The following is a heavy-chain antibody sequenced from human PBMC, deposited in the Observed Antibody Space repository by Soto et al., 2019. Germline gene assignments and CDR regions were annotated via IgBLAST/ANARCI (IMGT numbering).Heavy chain of an antibody. Sequence: GGSLRLSCAASGFTFSSYAMSWVRRAPGKGLEWVSAISGSGGSTYYADSVKGRFTISRDNSKNTLYLQMNSLRAEDTAVYYCAKGYCSSTSCYAPGIAVAGTYDYWGQGTLVTVSS. CDR2: ISGSGGST. CDR3: AKGYCSSTSCYAPGIAVAGTYDY. D-gene: IGHD2-2*01. V-gene: IGHV3-23*01. CDR1: GFTFSSYA. J-gene: IGHJ4*02.